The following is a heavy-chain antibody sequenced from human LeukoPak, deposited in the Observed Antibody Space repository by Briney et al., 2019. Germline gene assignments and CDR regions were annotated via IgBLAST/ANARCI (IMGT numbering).Heavy chain of an antibody. D-gene: IGHD6-13*01. CDR3: ARGGGIAAAGGAFDI. J-gene: IGHJ3*02. Sequence: SETLSLTCAVYGGSFSGYYWSWIRQPPGKGLEWIGEINHSGSTNYNPSLKSRVTISVDTSKNQFSLKLSSVTAADTAVYYWARGGGIAAAGGAFDIWGQGTMVTVSS. V-gene: IGHV4-34*01. CDR2: INHSGST. CDR1: GGSFSGYY.